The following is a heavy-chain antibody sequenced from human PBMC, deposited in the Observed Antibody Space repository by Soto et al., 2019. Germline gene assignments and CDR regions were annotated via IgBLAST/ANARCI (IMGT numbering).Heavy chain of an antibody. D-gene: IGHD1-7*01. CDR1: GFSFSSYG. CDR2: IWYDGSNK. CDR3: ARNNGNYRLDN. V-gene: IGHV3-33*01. Sequence: QVQLVESGGGVVQPGESLILSCAASGFSFSSYGMHWVRQAPGKGLEWVAIIWYDGSNKYYADSVKGRFTISRDQSKNTVYLQMTSLRAEDTALYHCARNNGNYRLDNWGHGTRVTVSS. J-gene: IGHJ4*01.